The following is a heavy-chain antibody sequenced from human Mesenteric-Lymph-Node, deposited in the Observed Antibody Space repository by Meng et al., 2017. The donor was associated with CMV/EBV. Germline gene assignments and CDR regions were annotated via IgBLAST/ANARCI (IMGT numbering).Heavy chain of an antibody. V-gene: IGHV3-30*02. CDR2: VRYDGSNK. J-gene: IGHJ4*02. D-gene: IGHD3-22*01. CDR1: GFTFSNYG. CDR3: AKGDFDYYDSSCYFDY. Sequence: GGSLRLSCAASGFTFSNYGMHWVRQAPGKGLEWVAFVRYDGSNKYYRDSVKGRFTISRDNSKNTLYLQMNSLRADDTAVYYCAKGDFDYYDSSCYFDYWGQGTLVTVSS.